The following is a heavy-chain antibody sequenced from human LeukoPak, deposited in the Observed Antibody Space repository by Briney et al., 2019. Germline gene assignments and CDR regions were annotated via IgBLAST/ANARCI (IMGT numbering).Heavy chain of an antibody. CDR3: TRNIYCSGGSCSYYFDY. D-gene: IGHD2-15*01. J-gene: IGHJ4*02. CDR2: IRRKVSGATT. V-gene: IGHV3-49*04. CDR1: GSTFGDYA. Sequence: GSLSLSCTVSGSTFGDYAMGWVRQAPGKGLEWVGLIRRKVSGATTEYAASVKGRFTISRDDSKSIAYLQMNSLKTEDTAMYYCTRNIYCSGGSCSYYFDYWGQGTLVTVSS.